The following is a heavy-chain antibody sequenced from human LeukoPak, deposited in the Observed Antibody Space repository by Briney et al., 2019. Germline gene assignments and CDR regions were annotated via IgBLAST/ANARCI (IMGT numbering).Heavy chain of an antibody. D-gene: IGHD3-22*01. J-gene: IGHJ4*02. CDR2: IYYSET. CDR3: AGGNFYNSAGHPYHFHY. Sequence: SETLSLTCTVSGVSISSYYWSWIRHPQGKGREWLGYIYYSETKYNSSLKSRVTISEDTSKNQFSLNLTSVTAADPAVYYCAGGNFYNSAGHPYHFHYWGQGTLVTVPS. V-gene: IGHV4-59*01. CDR1: GVSISSYY.